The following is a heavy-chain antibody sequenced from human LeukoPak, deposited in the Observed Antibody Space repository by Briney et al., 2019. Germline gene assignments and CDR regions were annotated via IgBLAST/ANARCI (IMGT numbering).Heavy chain of an antibody. CDR1: GSTFSSHT. Sequence: GALRLSCAASGSTFSSHTINWVRQAPGKGLEWISYIINTGSVIYYADSVKGRFTISRDNAKNSLYLQMNSLRAEDTAVYYCARSPLPHYYDSSVMDAFDIWGQGTMVTVSS. CDR3: ARSPLPHYYDSSVMDAFDI. J-gene: IGHJ3*02. CDR2: IINTGSVI. V-gene: IGHV3-48*04. D-gene: IGHD3-22*01.